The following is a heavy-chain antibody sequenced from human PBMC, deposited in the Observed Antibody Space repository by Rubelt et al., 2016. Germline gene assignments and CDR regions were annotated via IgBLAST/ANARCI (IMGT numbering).Heavy chain of an antibody. Sequence: QLQLQESGPGLVKPSETLSLTCTVSGGSISSSSYYWGWIRQPPGKGLEWIGSIYYSGSTYYNPSLKSRVTISVDTSKNQFSLRRSSGTAADTAVYYCARVGYSSSWYVPYWGQGTLVTVSS. J-gene: IGHJ4*02. CDR3: ARVGYSSSWYVPY. CDR2: IYYSGST. D-gene: IGHD6-13*01. V-gene: IGHV4-39*07. CDR1: GGSISSSSYY.